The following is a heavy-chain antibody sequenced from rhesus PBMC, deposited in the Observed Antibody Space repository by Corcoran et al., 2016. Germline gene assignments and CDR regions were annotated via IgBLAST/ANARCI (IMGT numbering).Heavy chain of an antibody. CDR3: ARVIAAAHVG. D-gene: IGHD6-13*01. V-gene: IGHV2S1*01. J-gene: IGHJ4*01. CDR1: GFSLRTSGMA. CDR2: IYWDDDK. Sequence: QVTMKESGPALVKPPQTLTLPCTFSGFSLRTSGMAVGWIRQPPGKDLDWPSSIYWDDDKYYSTSLKSRLPISKDTSKNQVVLTMPNMDPVDTATYYCARVIAAAHVGWGQGLLVTVSS.